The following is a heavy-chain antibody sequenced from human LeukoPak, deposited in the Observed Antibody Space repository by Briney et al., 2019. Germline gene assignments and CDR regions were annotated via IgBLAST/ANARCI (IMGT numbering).Heavy chain of an antibody. Sequence: SETLSLTCTVSGGSIDTYYWSWIRQPPGKGLEWIGYIYYSGSTNYNPSLKSRVTISVDTSKNQFSLKLSSVTAADTAVYYCATDPGSYYMDVWGKGTTVTVSS. V-gene: IGHV4-59*01. D-gene: IGHD3-10*01. J-gene: IGHJ6*03. CDR1: GGSIDTYY. CDR3: ATDPGSYYMDV. CDR2: IYYSGST.